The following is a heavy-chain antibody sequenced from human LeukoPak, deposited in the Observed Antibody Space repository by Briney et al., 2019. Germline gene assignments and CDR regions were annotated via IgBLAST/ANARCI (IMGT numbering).Heavy chain of an antibody. Sequence: GASVKVSCKASGYTFTGYYINWVRQAPGQGLEWMGWINPDSGGTTYAQKFQGRVTMTRDTSISTAHMELSRLRSDDTAVYYCARGSSPRDWFDPWGQGTVVTVSS. CDR1: GYTFTGYY. V-gene: IGHV1-2*02. CDR3: ARGSSPRDWFDP. J-gene: IGHJ5*02. CDR2: INPDSGGT.